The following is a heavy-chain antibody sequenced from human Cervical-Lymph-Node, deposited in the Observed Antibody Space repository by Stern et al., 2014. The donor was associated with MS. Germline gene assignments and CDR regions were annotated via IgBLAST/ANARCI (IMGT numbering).Heavy chain of an antibody. Sequence: QVQLQESGPGLVKPSETLSLTCTVSRDSISSPHYYWAWIRQPPGEGLEWIGSVYSSGNTYYNPSLKSRVTISVDSSRNQFFLKLTSVIALDTAVYYCARHVGVSSTWYRWFDSWGQGTLVTVSS. V-gene: IGHV4-39*01. CDR2: VYSSGNT. CDR3: ARHVGVSSTWYRWFDS. J-gene: IGHJ5*01. D-gene: IGHD6-13*01. CDR1: RDSISSPHYY.